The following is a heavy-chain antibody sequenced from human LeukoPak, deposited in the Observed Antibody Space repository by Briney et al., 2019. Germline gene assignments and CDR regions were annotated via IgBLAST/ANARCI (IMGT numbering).Heavy chain of an antibody. CDR1: GFSFSSYW. V-gene: IGHV3-74*01. Sequence: GGSLRLSCAASGFSFSSYWMHWVRQAPGKGLVWVSRINSDGSDTSSADSVKGRFTVSRDNAKNTLYLQMNSLRAEDTAVYYCGSGHYYGMDVWGQGTTVIVS. CDR2: INSDGSDT. J-gene: IGHJ6*02. CDR3: GSGHYYGMDV.